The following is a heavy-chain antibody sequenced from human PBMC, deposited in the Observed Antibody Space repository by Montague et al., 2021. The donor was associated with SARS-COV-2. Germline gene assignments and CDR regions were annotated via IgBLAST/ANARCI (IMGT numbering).Heavy chain of an antibody. CDR1: GGSISGYY. Sequence: SETLSPTCTVSGGSISGYYWSWIRQSPGKGLEWIGYIYYSGSTKXNPFLESRVTVSVDRSKNQVSLKLSSVTPADTAVYYCARLLRSCSNGVCRTYYYYAMDVWGQGTTVTVSS. D-gene: IGHD2-8*01. CDR2: IYYSGST. CDR3: ARLLRSCSNGVCRTYYYYAMDV. V-gene: IGHV4-59*01. J-gene: IGHJ6*02.